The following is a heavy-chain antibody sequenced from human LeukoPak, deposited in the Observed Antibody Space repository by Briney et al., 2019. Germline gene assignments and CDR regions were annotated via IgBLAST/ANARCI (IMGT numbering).Heavy chain of an antibody. CDR1: GFTFSSYA. Sequence: GGSLRPSCAASGFTFSSYAMSWVRQAPGKELEWVSAISGSGGSTYYADSVKGRFTISRDNSKNTLYLQMNSLRAEDTAVYYCATGPGIAVAGTSSYFDYWGQGTLVTVSS. V-gene: IGHV3-23*01. CDR2: ISGSGGST. D-gene: IGHD6-19*01. CDR3: ATGPGIAVAGTSSYFDY. J-gene: IGHJ4*02.